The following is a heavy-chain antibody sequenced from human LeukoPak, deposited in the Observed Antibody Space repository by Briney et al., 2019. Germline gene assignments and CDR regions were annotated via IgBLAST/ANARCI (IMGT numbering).Heavy chain of an antibody. V-gene: IGHV1-18*01. CDR2: ISAYNGNT. J-gene: IGHJ3*02. CDR1: GYTFTSYG. Sequence: ASVKVSCKDSGYTFTSYGISGVRQVPGQRLEWMGWISAYNGNTNYAQKLQGRVTMTTDTSTSTAYMELRSLRSDDTAVYYCARDQERELGNAFDIWGQETMVTVS. CDR3: ARDQERELGNAFDI. D-gene: IGHD1-26*01.